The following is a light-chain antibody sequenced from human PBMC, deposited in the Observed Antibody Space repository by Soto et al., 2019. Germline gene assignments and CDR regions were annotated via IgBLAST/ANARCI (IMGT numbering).Light chain of an antibody. CDR1: SSDVGYYNY. J-gene: IGLJ3*02. V-gene: IGLV2-8*01. CDR2: DVT. Sequence: QSALTQPPSASGSPGQSVTISCTGTSSDVGYYNYVSWYQQHPGKAPKVMIYDVTKRPSGVPDRFSGSKSGNTASLTVSGLQAEDEADYYCSSYAGSNNLGVFGGGTKLTVL. CDR3: SSYAGSNNLGV.